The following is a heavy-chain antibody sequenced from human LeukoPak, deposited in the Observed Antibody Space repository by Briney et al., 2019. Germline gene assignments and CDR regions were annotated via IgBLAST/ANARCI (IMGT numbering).Heavy chain of an antibody. J-gene: IGHJ6*04. D-gene: IGHD5-18*01. CDR2: IYYSGST. Sequence: SETLSLTCTVSGGSISSSSYYWGWIRQPPGKGLEWIGSIYYSGSTYYNPSLKSRVTISVDTSKNQFSLKLSSVTAADTAVYYCARATERLLDVWGKGTTVTVSP. CDR3: ARATERLLDV. V-gene: IGHV4-39*07. CDR1: GGSISSSSYY.